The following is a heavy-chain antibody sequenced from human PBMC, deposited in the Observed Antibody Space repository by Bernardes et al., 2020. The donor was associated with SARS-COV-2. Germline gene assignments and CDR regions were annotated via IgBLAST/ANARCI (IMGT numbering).Heavy chain of an antibody. J-gene: IGHJ6*02. CDR1: GGSVSSGSYY. CDR3: ARDRYITIFGVGDYYYYGMDV. D-gene: IGHD3-3*01. Sequence: SETLSLTCTVSGGSVSSGSYYWSWIRQPPGKGLEWIGYIYYSGSTNYNPSLKSRVTISVDTSKNQFSLKLSSVTAADTAVYYCARDRYITIFGVGDYYYYGMDVWGQGTTVTVSS. CDR2: IYYSGST. V-gene: IGHV4-61*01.